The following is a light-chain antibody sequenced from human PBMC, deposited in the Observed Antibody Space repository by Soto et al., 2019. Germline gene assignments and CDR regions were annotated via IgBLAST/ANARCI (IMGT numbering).Light chain of an antibody. J-gene: IGLJ1*01. CDR3: KSYAGSNTYV. CDR1: KNDIGVYDF. CDR2: EVV. Sequence: QSVLTQPPSASGSPGQSVTISCTGTKNDIGVYDFVSWYQHHPGKAPRLIIYEVVQRPSGVPDRFSGSKSGNTASLTVSGLQAADEADYFCKSYAGSNTYVFGGGTKVTVL. V-gene: IGLV2-8*01.